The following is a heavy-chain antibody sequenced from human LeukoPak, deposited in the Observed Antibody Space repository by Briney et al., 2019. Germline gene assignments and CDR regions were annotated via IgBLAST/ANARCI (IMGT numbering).Heavy chain of an antibody. CDR1: GFTFSSYW. V-gene: IGHV3-7*01. CDR3: AGDPYYDFWSGYYPLDEYYYGMDV. CDR2: IKQDGSEK. J-gene: IGHJ6*02. Sequence: PGGSLRLSCAASGFTFSSYWMGWVRQAPGKGLEWVANIKQDGSEKYYVDSVKGRFTISRDNAKNSLYLQMNSLRAEDTAVYYCAGDPYYDFWSGYYPLDEYYYGMDVWGQGTTVTVSS. D-gene: IGHD3-3*01.